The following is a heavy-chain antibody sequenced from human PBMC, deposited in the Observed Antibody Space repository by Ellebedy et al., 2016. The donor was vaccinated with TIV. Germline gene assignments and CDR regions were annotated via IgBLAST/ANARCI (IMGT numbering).Heavy chain of an antibody. V-gene: IGHV4-59*01. Sequence: MPSETLSLTCTVSGGSISSYYWSWIRQPPGKGLEWIGNVYYTGSSSYNPSLKSRVTMSVDTSKKQFSLNLSSVTAADTAVYYYASLSDFDNYWGQGALVTVSS. D-gene: IGHD5-12*01. CDR3: ASLSDFDNY. J-gene: IGHJ4*02. CDR1: GGSISSYY. CDR2: VYYTGSS.